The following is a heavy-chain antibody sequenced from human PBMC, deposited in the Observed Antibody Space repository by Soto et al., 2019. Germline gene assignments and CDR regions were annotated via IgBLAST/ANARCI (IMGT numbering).Heavy chain of an antibody. V-gene: IGHV3-23*01. J-gene: IGHJ6*02. CDR2: ISGSGGST. CDR1: GFTFSSYA. CDR3: AKDLGSSWSGTHYYYGMDV. D-gene: IGHD6-13*01. Sequence: GGSLRLSCAASGFTFSSYAMSWVRQAPGKGLEWVSAISGSGGSTYYADSVKGRFTISRDNSKNTLYLQMNSLRAEDTAVYYCAKDLGSSWSGTHYYYGMDVWGQGTTVTVSS.